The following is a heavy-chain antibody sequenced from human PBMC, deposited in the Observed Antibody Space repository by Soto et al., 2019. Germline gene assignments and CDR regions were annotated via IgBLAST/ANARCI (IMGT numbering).Heavy chain of an antibody. D-gene: IGHD3-22*01. CDR3: ARYWLIGLPERAFDI. V-gene: IGHV4-31*03. J-gene: IGHJ3*02. CDR1: GGSISSGGYY. Sequence: SETLSLTCTVSGGSISSGGYYWSWIRQHPGKGLEWIGYIYYSGSTYYNPSLKSRVTISVDTSKNQFSLKLSSVTAADTAVYYCARYWLIGLPERAFDIWGQGTMVTVSS. CDR2: IYYSGST.